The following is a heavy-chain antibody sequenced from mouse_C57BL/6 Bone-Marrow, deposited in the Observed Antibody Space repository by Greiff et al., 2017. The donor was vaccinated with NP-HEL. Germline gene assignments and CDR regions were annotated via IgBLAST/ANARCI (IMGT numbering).Heavy chain of an antibody. V-gene: IGHV1-82*01. D-gene: IGHD2-5*01. CDR1: GYAFSSSW. CDR2: IYPGDGDT. CDR3: AREDSNYVSAY. J-gene: IGHJ3*01. Sequence: QVQLKQSGPELVKPGASVKISCKASGYAFSSSWMNWVKQRPGKGLEWIGRIYPGDGDTNYNGKFKGKATLTADKSSSTAYMQLSSLTSEDSAVYFCAREDSNYVSAYWGQGTLVTVSA.